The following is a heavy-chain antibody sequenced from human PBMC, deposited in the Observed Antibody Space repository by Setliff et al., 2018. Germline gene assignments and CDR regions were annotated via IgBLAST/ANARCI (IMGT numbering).Heavy chain of an antibody. D-gene: IGHD3-22*01. CDR2: IIPIFGTA. CDR3: ARAPSSTVINWFDP. Sequence: SVKVSCKVSGGIFINYGINWVRQAPGQGLEWMGRIIPIFGTANYAQKFQGRVTITADKSTSTAYMELSSLRSEDTAVYYCARAPSSTVINWFDPWGQGTLVTVSS. V-gene: IGHV1-69*06. J-gene: IGHJ5*02. CDR1: GGIFINYG.